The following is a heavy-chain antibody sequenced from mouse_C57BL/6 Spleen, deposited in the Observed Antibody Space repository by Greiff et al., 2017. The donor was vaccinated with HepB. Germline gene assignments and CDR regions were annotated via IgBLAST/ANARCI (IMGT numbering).Heavy chain of an antibody. CDR2: INPLSGYT. J-gene: IGHJ2*01. D-gene: IGHD1-1*01. CDR1: GYTFTSYW. CDR3: ARGGITTNY. Sequence: QVHVKQSGAELAKPGASVKLSCKASGYTFTSYWMNWVKQRPGQGLEWIGYINPLSGYTKYNQKFKDKATLTADKSSSTAYMQLSSLTYEDSAVYYCARGGITTNYWGQGTTLTVSS. V-gene: IGHV1-7*01.